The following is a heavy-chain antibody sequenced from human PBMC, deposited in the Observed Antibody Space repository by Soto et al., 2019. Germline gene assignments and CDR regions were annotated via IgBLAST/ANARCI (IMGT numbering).Heavy chain of an antibody. J-gene: IGHJ4*02. V-gene: IGHV4-30-4*01. CDR2: IYYSGST. CDR3: ARILMDTAMVYYFDY. Sequence: SPTLSLPCTVSGGSISSGDYYWSWIRQPPGKGLEWIGYIYYSGSTYYNPSLKSRVTISVDTSKNQFSLKLSSVTAADTAVYYCARILMDTAMVYYFDYWGQGTLVTVSS. D-gene: IGHD5-18*01. CDR1: GGSISSGDYY.